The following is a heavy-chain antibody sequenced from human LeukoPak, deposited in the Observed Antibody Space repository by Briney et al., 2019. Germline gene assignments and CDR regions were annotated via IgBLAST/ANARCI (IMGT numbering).Heavy chain of an antibody. Sequence: GGSLRLSCAASGFTFSSYAMSWVRQAPGKGLEWVSAISGSGGSTYYADSVKGRFTISRDNSKNTLYLQMNSLRAEDTAVYYRARPKRGRYCSGGSCYPRYYYYGMDVWGQGTTVTVSS. V-gene: IGHV3-23*01. CDR2: ISGSGGST. D-gene: IGHD2-15*01. J-gene: IGHJ6*02. CDR1: GFTFSSYA. CDR3: ARPKRGRYCSGGSCYPRYYYYGMDV.